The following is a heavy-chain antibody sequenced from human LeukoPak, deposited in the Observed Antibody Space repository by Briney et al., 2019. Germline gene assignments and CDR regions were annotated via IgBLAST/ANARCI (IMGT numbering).Heavy chain of an antibody. J-gene: IGHJ6*02. D-gene: IGHD2-2*01. CDR3: AAGDIVVVPAAAFYYYYGMDV. Sequence: GASVTVSFTASGFTFTSSAVQWVRQARGQRLEWIGWIVVGSGNTNYAQKFQERVTITRDMSTSTAYMELSSLRSEDTAVYYCAAGDIVVVPAAAFYYYYGMDVWGQGTTVTVSS. V-gene: IGHV1-58*01. CDR2: IVVGSGNT. CDR1: GFTFTSSA.